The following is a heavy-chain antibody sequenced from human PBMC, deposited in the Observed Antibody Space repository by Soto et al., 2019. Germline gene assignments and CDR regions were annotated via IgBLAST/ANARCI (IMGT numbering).Heavy chain of an antibody. CDR1: GLTVSGKKY. V-gene: IGHV3-53*01. CDR3: ASGHERENAYDV. D-gene: IGHD1-1*01. CDR2: LYDVDGS. Sequence: DVQLVESGGGLIQPGESLRLSCAAFGLTVSGKKYVAWVRQPPVKGLEWVSALYDVDGSFYADSVKGRFTTSSDSSKTTVYLQMNGLRPDDTAVYYCASGHERENAYDVWGQGTTVTVSS. J-gene: IGHJ3*01.